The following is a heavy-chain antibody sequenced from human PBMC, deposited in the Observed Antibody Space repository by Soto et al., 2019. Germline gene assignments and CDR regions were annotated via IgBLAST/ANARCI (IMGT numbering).Heavy chain of an antibody. Sequence: GGSLRLSCAASGFTFSSSWMSWVRQAPGKGLEWVATINQGGSGKFYVDSVKGRFTICRDNAKNSLYLQMTSLRAEDTAVYYCVRVRGDGQTGYGMDVWGQGTTVTVSS. D-gene: IGHD3-16*01. V-gene: IGHV3-7*05. CDR1: GFTFSSSW. CDR2: INQGGSGK. J-gene: IGHJ6*02. CDR3: VRVRGDGQTGYGMDV.